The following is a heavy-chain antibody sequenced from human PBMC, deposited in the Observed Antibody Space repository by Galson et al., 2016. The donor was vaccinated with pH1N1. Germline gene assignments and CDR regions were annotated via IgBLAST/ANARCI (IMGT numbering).Heavy chain of an antibody. J-gene: IGHJ5*02. V-gene: IGHV6-1*01. D-gene: IGHD6-13*01. CDR3: ARAPVAAAGDWFDP. CDR1: GDSVSSNSVA. Sequence: CAISGDSVSSNSVAWNWIRQSPSRGLEWLGRTYYRSECDHDYAVSVRSRITINPDTSKNHFSLRLTSVTPEDKAVNYCARAPVAAAGDWFDPWGQGTQVTVSS. CDR2: TYYRSECDH.